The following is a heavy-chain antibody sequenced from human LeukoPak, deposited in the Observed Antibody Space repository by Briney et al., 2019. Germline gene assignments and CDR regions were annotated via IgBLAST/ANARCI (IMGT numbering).Heavy chain of an antibody. J-gene: IGHJ4*02. CDR1: GFTFSSYG. D-gene: IGHD3-22*01. V-gene: IGHV3-30*02. CDR3: AKEHSSGYYYLGSGVDY. Sequence: GGSLRLSCAASGFTFSSYGMHWVRQAPGKGLEWVAFIRYDGSNKYYADSVKGRFTISRDNSKNTLYLQMNSLRAEDTAVYYCAKEHSSGYYYLGSGVDYWGQGTLVTVSS. CDR2: IRYDGSNK.